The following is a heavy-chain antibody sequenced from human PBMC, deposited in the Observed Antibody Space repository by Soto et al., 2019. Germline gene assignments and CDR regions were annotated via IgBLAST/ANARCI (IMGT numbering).Heavy chain of an antibody. J-gene: IGHJ4*02. V-gene: IGHV1-18*01. Sequence: ASVKVSCKASGYTFTSYGISWVRQAPGQGLEWMGWISAYNGNTNYAQKLQGRVTMTTDTSTSTAYMELRSLRSDDTAVYYCAREPFWSGYPDYFDYWGQVPLVTVSS. CDR3: AREPFWSGYPDYFDY. D-gene: IGHD3-3*01. CDR2: ISAYNGNT. CDR1: GYTFTSYG.